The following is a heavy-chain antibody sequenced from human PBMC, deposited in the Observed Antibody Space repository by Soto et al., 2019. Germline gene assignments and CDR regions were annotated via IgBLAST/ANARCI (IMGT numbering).Heavy chain of an antibody. D-gene: IGHD1-1*01. CDR3: ARDLGTATTGYYYGMDV. CDR2: INPNSGGT. Sequence: ASVKVSCKASGYTFTGYYMHWVRQAPGQGLEWMGWINPNSGGTNYAQKFQGWVTMTRDTSISTAYMELSRLRSDDTAVYYCARDLGTATTGYYYGMDVWGQGTTVTVS. CDR1: GYTFTGYY. V-gene: IGHV1-2*04. J-gene: IGHJ6*02.